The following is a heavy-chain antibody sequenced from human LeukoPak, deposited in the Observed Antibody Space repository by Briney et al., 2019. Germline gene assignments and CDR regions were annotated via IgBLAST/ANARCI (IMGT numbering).Heavy chain of an antibody. D-gene: IGHD2-2*02. CDR1: GFTFSRHS. V-gene: IGHV3-48*02. J-gene: IGHJ4*02. CDR2: ISRSGSTI. Sequence: GGSLRLSCAASGFTFSRHSMNWVRQAPGKGLEWVSYISRSGSTIYYADSVEGRFTISRDNAKNSLYLQMNSLRDEDTAVYYCARDTEHLYFVFDYWGQGTLVTVSS. CDR3: ARDTEHLYFVFDY.